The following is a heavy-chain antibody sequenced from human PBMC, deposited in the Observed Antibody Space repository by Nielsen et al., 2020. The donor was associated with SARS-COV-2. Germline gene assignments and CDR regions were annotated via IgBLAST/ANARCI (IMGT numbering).Heavy chain of an antibody. J-gene: IGHJ6*03. D-gene: IGHD3-3*01. V-gene: IGHV4-59*13. CDR2: TYHSGST. CDR3: ARQLRFLEPPYYYYYYMDV. Sequence: PGKGLEWIGFTYHSGSTNYNPSLKSRVTISVDRSKNQFSLMLNSVTAADTAVYYCARQLRFLEPPYYYYYYMDVWGKGTTVTVSS.